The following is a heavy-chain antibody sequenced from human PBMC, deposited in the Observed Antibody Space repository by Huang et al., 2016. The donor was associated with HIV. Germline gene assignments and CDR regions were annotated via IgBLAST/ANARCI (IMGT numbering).Heavy chain of an antibody. D-gene: IGHD3-22*01. CDR3: ATVDYYDTSGPQRGYFDN. CDR2: SIPTLGTA. J-gene: IGHJ4*02. V-gene: IGHV1-69*01. Sequence: QVQLVQSGAEVKKPGSSVKVSCKASGGSFRNFAVGWVRQAPGHGLEWMGGSIPTLGTANYAQKFQGRVTIIADESTSTAYMELSSLRSEDTAVYYCATVDYYDTSGPQRGYFDNWGQGTLVTVSS. CDR1: GGSFRNFA.